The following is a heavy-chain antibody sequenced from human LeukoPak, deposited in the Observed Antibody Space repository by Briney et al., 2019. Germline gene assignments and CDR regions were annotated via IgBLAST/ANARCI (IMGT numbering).Heavy chain of an antibody. CDR1: GGSISSGGYY. J-gene: IGHJ4*02. CDR2: IYHSGST. CDR3: AGSQYDFWSGSITFFDY. Sequence: TASQTLSLTCTVSGGSISSGGYYWSWIRQPPGKGLEWIGYIYHSGSTYYNPSLKSRVTISVDRSKNQFSLKLSSVTAADTAVYYCAGSQYDFWSGSITFFDYWGQGTLVTVSS. D-gene: IGHD3-3*01. V-gene: IGHV4-30-2*01.